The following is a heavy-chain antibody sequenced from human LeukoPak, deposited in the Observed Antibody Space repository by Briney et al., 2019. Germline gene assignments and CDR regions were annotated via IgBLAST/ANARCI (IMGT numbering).Heavy chain of an antibody. J-gene: IGHJ6*03. Sequence: PETLSLTCTVSGGSISSYHWSWLRQPPGKGLEWIGYIYYSGSTNYNPSLKSRVTISVDASKNQFSLRLSSVTAADTAVYYRASGSYSFYYMDVWGKGTTVTVSS. V-gene: IGHV4-59*01. CDR2: IYYSGST. CDR1: GGSISSYH. CDR3: ASGSYSFYYMDV. D-gene: IGHD1-26*01.